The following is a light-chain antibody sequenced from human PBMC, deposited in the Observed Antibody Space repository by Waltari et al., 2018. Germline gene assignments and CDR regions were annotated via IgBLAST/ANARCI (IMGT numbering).Light chain of an antibody. CDR3: QQYINYWT. CDR1: QNLDRL. V-gene: IGKV1-5*03. CDR2: MAS. J-gene: IGKJ1*01. Sequence: TQSPSTLSAFVGDKVTITCRASQNLDRLLAWYQQKPGKAPRLLIYMASNLESGVPSRFSGSGSGTEFTLTINSLQPDDFATYDCQQYINYWTFGQGTKVQ.